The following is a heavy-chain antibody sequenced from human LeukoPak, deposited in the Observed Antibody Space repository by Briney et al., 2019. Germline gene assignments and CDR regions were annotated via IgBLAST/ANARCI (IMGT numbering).Heavy chain of an antibody. V-gene: IGHV3-23*01. CDR1: GFTFSNYA. CDR2: ISGSGPNT. J-gene: IGHJ4*02. Sequence: GGSLRLSCAASGFTFSNYAMNWVRQAPGKGLEWVSAISGSGPNTYYADSVKGRFTISRDNSKNTLYLQMNSLRADDTAVYYCAIGLYGGPFDYWGQGTLVTVSS. D-gene: IGHD4-17*01. CDR3: AIGLYGGPFDY.